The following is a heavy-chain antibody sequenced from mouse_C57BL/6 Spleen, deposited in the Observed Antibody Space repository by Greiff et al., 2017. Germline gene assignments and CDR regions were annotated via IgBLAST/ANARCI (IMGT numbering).Heavy chain of an antibody. J-gene: IGHJ4*01. V-gene: IGHV2-2*01. CDR2: IWSGGST. CDR1: GFSLTISG. Sequence: QVQLQQSRPGLVQPSPSLSIRYTNSGFSLTISGVHWVRQSPGKGLEWLGVIWSGGSTDYNAACISRLSISKDNSKSQVFFKMNSLQADDTAIYYCARPGNWAMDHCSQGTSSIVSS. D-gene: IGHD2-1*01. CDR3: ARPGNWAMDH.